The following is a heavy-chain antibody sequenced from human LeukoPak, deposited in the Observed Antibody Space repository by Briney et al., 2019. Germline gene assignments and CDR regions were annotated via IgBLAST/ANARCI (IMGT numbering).Heavy chain of an antibody. CDR1: GYTLTELS. D-gene: IGHD3-22*01. CDR3: ATVVSSGYGPDYFDY. CDR2: FDPEDGET. J-gene: IGHJ4*01. Sequence: ASVKVSCKVSGYTLTELSMHWVRQAPGKGLEWMGGFDPEDGETIYAQKFQGRVTMTEDTSTDTAYMERSSLRSENTAVYNCATVVSSGYGPDYFDYWGQGTLVTVSS. V-gene: IGHV1-24*01.